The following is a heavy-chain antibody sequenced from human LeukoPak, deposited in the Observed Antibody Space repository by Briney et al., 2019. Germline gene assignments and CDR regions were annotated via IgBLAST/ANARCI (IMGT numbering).Heavy chain of an antibody. J-gene: IGHJ4*02. Sequence: VKVSCKAXGYTFTSYGISWVRQAPGQGLEWMGWISAYNGNTNYAQKLQGRVTMTTDTSTSTAYMELRSLRSDDTAVYYCARDKGKYRSSSCDYWGQGTLVTVSS. CDR1: GYTFTSYG. D-gene: IGHD6-13*01. V-gene: IGHV1-18*01. CDR2: ISAYNGNT. CDR3: ARDKGKYRSSSCDY.